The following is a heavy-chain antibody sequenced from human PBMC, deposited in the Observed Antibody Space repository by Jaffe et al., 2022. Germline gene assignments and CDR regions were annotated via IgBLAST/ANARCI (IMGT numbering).Heavy chain of an antibody. V-gene: IGHV3-21*01. CDR3: ARGQTDVRGSYYDILTGYYKDEADWFDP. CDR1: GFTFSNYN. Sequence: EVQLVESGGGLVKPGGSLRLSCAASGFTFSNYNMNWVRLAPGKGLEWVSSISSSNTYIYYADSVKGRFTISRDNAKHSLYLQMNSLRAEDTAVYYCARGQTDVRGSYYDILTGYYKDEADWFDPWGQGTLVTVSS. J-gene: IGHJ5*02. CDR2: ISSSNTYI. D-gene: IGHD3-9*01.